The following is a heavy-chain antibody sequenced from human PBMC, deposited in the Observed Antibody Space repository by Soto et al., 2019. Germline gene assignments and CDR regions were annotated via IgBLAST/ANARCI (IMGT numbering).Heavy chain of an antibody. Sequence: SCAASGSACRNYSMNWVRQAPEKGLEWVSSISSSSSYIYYADSVKGRFTISRDNAKNSLYLQMNSLRAEDTAVYYCARDPHYFYDSTGYYDYWGQGTLVTVS. CDR1: GSACRNYS. CDR2: ISSSSSYI. CDR3: ARDPHYFYDSTGYYDY. V-gene: IGHV3-21*01. D-gene: IGHD3-22*01. J-gene: IGHJ4*02.